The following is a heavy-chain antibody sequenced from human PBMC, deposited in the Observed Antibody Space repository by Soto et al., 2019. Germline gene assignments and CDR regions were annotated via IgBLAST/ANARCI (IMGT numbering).Heavy chain of an antibody. CDR2: IIPIFGTA. V-gene: IGHV1-69*13. CDR3: ARGLTAIRYYYGMDV. D-gene: IGHD2-21*02. J-gene: IGHJ6*02. CDR1: GGTFSSYA. Sequence: SVKVSCKASGGTFSSYAISWVRQAPGQGLEWMGGIIPIFGTANYAQKFQGRVTITADESTSTAYMELSSLRSEGTAVYYCARGLTAIRYYYGMDVWGQGTTVTVSS.